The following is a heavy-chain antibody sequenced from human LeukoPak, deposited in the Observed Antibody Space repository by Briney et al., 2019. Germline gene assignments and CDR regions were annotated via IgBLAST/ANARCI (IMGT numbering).Heavy chain of an antibody. CDR2: FYYSGTT. V-gene: IGHV4-39*07. CDR1: GASISSSSFY. D-gene: IGHD2/OR15-2a*01. J-gene: IGHJ3*02. Sequence: PSETLSLTCTVSGASISSSSFYWDWIRQAPGKGLEWIGSFYYSGTTNYNPSLKSRVTITADTSKNQFSLKLTSVTVADTAVYYCARQIAGWDFLPDAFDTWGQGTMVIVSS. CDR3: ARQIAGWDFLPDAFDT.